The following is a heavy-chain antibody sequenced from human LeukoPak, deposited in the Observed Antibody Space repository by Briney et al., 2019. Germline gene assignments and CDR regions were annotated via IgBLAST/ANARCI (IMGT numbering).Heavy chain of an antibody. Sequence: ASVKVSCKASGYTFTSYGISWVRQAPGQGLEWMGWISAYNGNTNYAQKLQGRVTMTTVTSTSTAYMELRSLRSDDTAVYYCARDYSPHDYGGNHLGYWGQGTLVTVSS. CDR1: GYTFTSYG. J-gene: IGHJ4*02. D-gene: IGHD4-17*01. CDR3: ARDYSPHDYGGNHLGY. V-gene: IGHV1-18*01. CDR2: ISAYNGNT.